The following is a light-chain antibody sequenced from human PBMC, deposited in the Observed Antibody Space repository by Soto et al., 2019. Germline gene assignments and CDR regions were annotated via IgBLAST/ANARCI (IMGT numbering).Light chain of an antibody. CDR3: QSYDNSLSAWV. Sequence: QSVLTQPPSVSGAPGQRVTISCTGSSSNIGTGYDVHWYQQLPGAAPKLLIYGNTKRPSGVPDRFSGSKSGTSAALAINGLQAEDEAVYHFQSYDNSLSAWVFGGGTKLTVL. J-gene: IGLJ3*02. V-gene: IGLV1-40*01. CDR2: GNT. CDR1: SSNIGTGYD.